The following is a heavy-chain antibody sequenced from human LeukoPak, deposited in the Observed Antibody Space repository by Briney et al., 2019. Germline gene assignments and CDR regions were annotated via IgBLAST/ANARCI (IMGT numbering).Heavy chain of an antibody. V-gene: IGHV1-8*01. CDR3: ARESSRRGGFDP. J-gene: IGHJ5*02. D-gene: IGHD6-6*01. CDR2: MNPNSGNT. CDR1: GYTFTSYD. Sequence: GASVKVSCKASGYTFTSYDINWVRQATGQGLEWMGWMNPNSGNTGYAQKFQGRVTMTRNTSISTAYMELSSLRSEDTAVYYCARESSRRGGFDPWGQGTLVTVSS.